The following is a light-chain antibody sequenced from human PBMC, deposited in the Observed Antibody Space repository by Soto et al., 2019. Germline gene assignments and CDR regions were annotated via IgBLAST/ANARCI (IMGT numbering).Light chain of an antibody. CDR3: MQALQTGYT. CDR1: QSLLHSNGYNY. J-gene: IGKJ2*01. CDR2: LGS. V-gene: IGKV2-28*01. Sequence: DIVMTQSPLSLPVTPGETASISCRSSQSLLHSNGYNYLDWYLQKPGQSPQLLIYLGSNRASGVSDRFSGSGSGTDFTLKISRVEAEDVGVYYCMQALQTGYTFGQGTKLEIK.